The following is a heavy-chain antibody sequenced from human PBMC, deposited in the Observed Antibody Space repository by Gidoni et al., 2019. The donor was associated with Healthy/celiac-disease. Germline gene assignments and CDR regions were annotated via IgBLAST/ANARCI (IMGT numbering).Heavy chain of an antibody. V-gene: IGHV4-4*07. CDR3: AREVLRPLVASQWLVPSYYYYGMDV. Sequence: QVQLQESGPGLVKPSETLSLTCTVSGGSISSYYWSCIRQPAGKGLEWIGRIYTSGSTNYNPSLKSRVTMSVDTSKNQFSLKLSSVTAADTAVYYCAREVLRPLVASQWLVPSYYYYGMDVWGQGTTVTVSS. CDR2: IYTSGST. D-gene: IGHD6-19*01. CDR1: GGSISSYY. J-gene: IGHJ6*02.